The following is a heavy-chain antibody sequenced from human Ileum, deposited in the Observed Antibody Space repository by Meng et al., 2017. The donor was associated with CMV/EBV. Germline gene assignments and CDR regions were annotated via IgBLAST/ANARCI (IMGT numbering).Heavy chain of an antibody. J-gene: IGHJ4*02. CDR1: GFPFSNYW. CDR3: VRSGGTLDY. V-gene: IGHV3-74*01. CDR2: VTPDGTTT. Sequence: SCAASGFPFSNYWMPWVRQAPGGGLVWLSHVTPDGTTTAYADSVKDRFTISRDNAKNTLYLQMNGLRDEDTAVYYCVRSGGTLDYWGQGTLVTVSS. D-gene: IGHD3-16*01.